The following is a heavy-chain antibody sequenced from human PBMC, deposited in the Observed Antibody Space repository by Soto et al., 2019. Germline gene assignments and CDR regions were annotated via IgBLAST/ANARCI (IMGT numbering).Heavy chain of an antibody. V-gene: IGHV1-18*04. Sequence: GASVKASSKTPGYLFNSYGLSWVRQAPGQGLEWMGWISGYNAKTTYEQKFQGRVIMTIDTSTSTAYMELRSLRFDDTAVYYCARDETYSSYYFDYWGQGTLVTVSS. CDR1: GYLFNSYG. CDR2: ISGYNAKT. J-gene: IGHJ4*01. CDR3: ARDETYSSYYFDY. D-gene: IGHD4-4*01.